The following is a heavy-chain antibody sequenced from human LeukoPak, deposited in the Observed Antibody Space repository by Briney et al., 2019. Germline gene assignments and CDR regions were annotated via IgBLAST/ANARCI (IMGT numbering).Heavy chain of an antibody. CDR2: IKQDGSET. V-gene: IGHV3-7*01. J-gene: IGHJ6*03. CDR3: AKVRDRRDGYNFCFYYCMDV. D-gene: IGHD5-24*01. CDR1: GFRFGDYW. Sequence: PGGSLRLSCAASGFRFGDYWMNWVRQAPGKGLEWVADIKQDGSETAYVDSVRGRFTISRDNAKNSLFLQMNSLRVEDTAVYYCAKVRDRRDGYNFCFYYCMDVWGKGTTVTVSS.